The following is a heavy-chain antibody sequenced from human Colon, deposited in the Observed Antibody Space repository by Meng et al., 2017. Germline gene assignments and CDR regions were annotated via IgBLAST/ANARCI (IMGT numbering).Heavy chain of an antibody. CDR1: GFTFNNYA. CDR2: ISYDAVNK. D-gene: IGHD5-18*01. J-gene: IGHJ6*02. V-gene: IGHV3-30*01. CDR3: ARAGPAIDYYFYGMDV. Sequence: GESLKIPCAASGFTFNNYAMHWVRQAPGKGLEWVAIISYDAVNKYYADSVKGRFTISRDNSKNTLFLQMNSLRAEDTAVYFCARAGPAIDYYFYGMDVWGQGTTVTVSS.